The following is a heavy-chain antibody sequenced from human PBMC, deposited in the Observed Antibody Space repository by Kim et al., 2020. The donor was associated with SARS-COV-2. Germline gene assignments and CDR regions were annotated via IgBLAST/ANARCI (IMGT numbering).Heavy chain of an antibody. J-gene: IGHJ4*02. CDR2: INGDGSST. D-gene: IGHD2-15*01. V-gene: IGHV3-74*01. CDR1: GFTFSTYW. CDR3: ARVMAGISVPPGY. Sequence: GGSLRLSCAASGFTFSTYWMHWVRQAPGKGLVWVSRINGDGSSTSYADSVKGRFTISRDNAKNTLYLQMNSLRAEDSALYYCARVMAGISVPPGYLGQGT.